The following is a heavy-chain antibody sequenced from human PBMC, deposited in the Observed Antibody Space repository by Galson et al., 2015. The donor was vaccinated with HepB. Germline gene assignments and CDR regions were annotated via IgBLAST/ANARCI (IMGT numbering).Heavy chain of an antibody. J-gene: IGHJ4*02. V-gene: IGHV6-1*01. CDR1: GDSVSSDNAA. Sequence: CAISGDSVSSDNAAWNWIRQSPSRGLEWLGRTYYRSNWCYDYAASVKSRIIINADTSRNQFSLQLNSVSPEDTAVYYCARDAPGGETIYDYWGQGTLVTVSS. CDR2: TYYRSNWCY. CDR3: ARDAPGGETIYDY. D-gene: IGHD4-23*01.